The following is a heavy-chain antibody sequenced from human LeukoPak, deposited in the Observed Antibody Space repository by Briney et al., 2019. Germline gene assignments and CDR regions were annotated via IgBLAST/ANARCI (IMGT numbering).Heavy chain of an antibody. D-gene: IGHD2/OR15-2a*01. V-gene: IGHV4-59*08. CDR2: IYYSGST. CDR3: VRQAGSCAFYYYDY. J-gene: IGHJ4*02. CDR1: GGSISSYY. Sequence: SETLSLTCTVSGGSISSYYWSWIRQPPGKGLEWIGYIYYSGSTNYNPSLKSRVTISVDRSKNQFSLKLTSVTAADTAVYYCVRQAGSCAFYYYDYWGQGTLVTVSS.